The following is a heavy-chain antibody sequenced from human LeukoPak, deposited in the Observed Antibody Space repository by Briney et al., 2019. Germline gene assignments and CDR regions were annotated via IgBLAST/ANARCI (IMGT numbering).Heavy chain of an antibody. CDR3: ARDLLIYDSSGYPFDY. Sequence: GSLRLSCAASGFTFSDYYMSWIRQAPGKGLEWVSYISSSGSTIYYADSVKGRFTISRDNAKNSLFLQMNSLRAEDTAVYYCARDLLIYDSSGYPFDYWGQGTLVTVSS. D-gene: IGHD3-22*01. CDR2: ISSSGSTI. V-gene: IGHV3-11*01. J-gene: IGHJ4*02. CDR1: GFTFSDYY.